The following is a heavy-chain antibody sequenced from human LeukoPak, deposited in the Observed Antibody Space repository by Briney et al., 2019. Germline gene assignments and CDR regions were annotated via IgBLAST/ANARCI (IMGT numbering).Heavy chain of an antibody. D-gene: IGHD3-22*01. CDR2: ISSSSSYI. V-gene: IGHV3-21*01. Sequence: PGGSLRLSCAASGFTFTRYSMNWVRQAPGKGLEWVSSISSSSSYIYYADSVKGRFTISRDNAKNSLYLQMNSLRAEDTAVYYCAREYYYDSSGYFLFDYWGQGTLVTVSS. CDR1: GFTFTRYS. CDR3: AREYYYDSSGYFLFDY. J-gene: IGHJ4*02.